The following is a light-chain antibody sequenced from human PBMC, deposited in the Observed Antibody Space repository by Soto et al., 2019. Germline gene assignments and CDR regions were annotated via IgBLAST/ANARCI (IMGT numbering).Light chain of an antibody. CDR1: QSVSSN. CDR2: GAS. J-gene: IGKJ2*01. CDR3: QHYNNWPPYT. Sequence: EIVMTQSPATLSVSPGERATLSCRASQSVSSNLAWYQQKPVQAPRILIYGASTRATGIPATFSGSGSGTKFTLTISSLQSEDFAVYYCQHYNNWPPYTFGQGTKLEIK. V-gene: IGKV3-15*01.